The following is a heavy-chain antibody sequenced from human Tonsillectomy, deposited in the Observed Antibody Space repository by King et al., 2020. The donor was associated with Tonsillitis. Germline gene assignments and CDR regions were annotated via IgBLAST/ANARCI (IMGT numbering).Heavy chain of an antibody. J-gene: IGHJ4*02. D-gene: IGHD2-2*02. Sequence: VQLVESGGGVVQPGRSLRLSCAASGFAFSTYAMHWVRQAPGKGLEWVAVISYDGSNKYYADSVKGRFTISRDTSKNTLYVKMNSLRAEDTAVYYCARDVMGHCSSTTCYTPLDYGGQGTLVTVS. CDR2: ISYDGSNK. CDR3: ARDVMGHCSSTTCYTPLDY. CDR1: GFAFSTYA. V-gene: IGHV3-30-3*01.